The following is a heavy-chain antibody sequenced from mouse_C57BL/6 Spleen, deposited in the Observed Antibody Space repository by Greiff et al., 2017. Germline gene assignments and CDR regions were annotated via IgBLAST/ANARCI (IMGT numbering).Heavy chain of an antibody. Sequence: EVQLQQSGPELVKPGASVKISCKASGYSFTGYYMNWVKQSPEKSLEWIGEINPSTGGTTYNQKFKAKATLTVDISSSTAYMQLKSLTSEDSAVYYCASKYYYAMDYWGQGTSVTVSS. V-gene: IGHV1-42*01. J-gene: IGHJ4*01. CDR2: INPSTGGT. CDR3: ASKYYYAMDY. CDR1: GYSFTGYY.